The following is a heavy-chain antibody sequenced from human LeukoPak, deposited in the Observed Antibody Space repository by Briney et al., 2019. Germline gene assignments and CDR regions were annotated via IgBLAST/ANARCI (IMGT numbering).Heavy chain of an antibody. Sequence: GTSLRLSCVVSGFTIGNYGMDWVRQAPDKGLEWVAMISDDGRSEQYGDSVKSRFTISRDISKNTLYLHMSSLRVEDTAVYYCAKDWGSSGWYNWFDPWGQGTLVTVSS. V-gene: IGHV3-30*18. CDR1: GFTIGNYG. CDR3: AKDWGSSGWYNWFDP. J-gene: IGHJ5*02. CDR2: ISDDGRSE. D-gene: IGHD6-19*01.